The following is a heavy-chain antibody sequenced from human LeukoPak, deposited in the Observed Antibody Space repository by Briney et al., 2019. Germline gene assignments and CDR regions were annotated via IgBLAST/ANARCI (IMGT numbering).Heavy chain of an antibody. CDR3: ARLGYSSGSDY. CDR1: GYIFSGYY. J-gene: IGHJ4*02. Sequence: GASVKVSCKASGYIFSGYYMHWVRQAPGQGLEWMGWINPNSGRTNYAQRFQGRVTMTRDTSISTAYMELRRLKLDDTAVYWCARLGYSSGSDYWGQGTLVTVSS. CDR2: INPNSGRT. D-gene: IGHD6-19*01. V-gene: IGHV1-2*02.